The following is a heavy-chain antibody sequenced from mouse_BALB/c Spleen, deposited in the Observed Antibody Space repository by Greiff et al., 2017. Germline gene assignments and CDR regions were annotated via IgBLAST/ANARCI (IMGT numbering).Heavy chain of an antibody. D-gene: IGHD3-3*01. CDR2: ISYSGST. Sequence: EVQLVESGPGLVKPSQSLSLTCTVTGYSITSDYAWNWIRQFPGNKLEWMGYISYSGSTSYNPSLKSRISITRDTSKNQFFLQLNSVTTEDTATYYCARLGDWFAYWGQGTLVTVSA. CDR1: GYSITSDYA. J-gene: IGHJ3*01. CDR3: ARLGDWFAY. V-gene: IGHV3-2*02.